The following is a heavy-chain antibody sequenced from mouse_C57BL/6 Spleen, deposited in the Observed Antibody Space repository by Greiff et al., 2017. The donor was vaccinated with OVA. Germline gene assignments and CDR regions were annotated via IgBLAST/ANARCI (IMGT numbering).Heavy chain of an antibody. J-gene: IGHJ2*01. CDR3: ARAYYYGSSGLDY. Sequence: EVKLMESGAELVKPGASVKLSCTASGFNIKDYYMHWVKQRTEQGLEWIGRIDPEDGETTYAPKFSGKATITADTSSNTAYLQLSSLTSEDTAVYYCARAYYYGSSGLDYWGQGTTLTVSS. D-gene: IGHD1-1*01. CDR1: GFNIKDYY. V-gene: IGHV14-2*01. CDR2: IDPEDGET.